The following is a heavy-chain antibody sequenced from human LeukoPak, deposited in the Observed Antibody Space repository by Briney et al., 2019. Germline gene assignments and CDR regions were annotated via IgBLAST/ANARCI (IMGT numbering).Heavy chain of an antibody. CDR1: GDSISSSSYY. Sequence: PSETLSLTCTVSGDSISSSSYYWGWIRQPPGKGLEWIGSIYHSGSTYYNPSLKSRVTISVDTSKNQFSLKLSSVTAADTAVYYCARYNWNDGYFDYWGQGTLVTVSS. J-gene: IGHJ4*02. D-gene: IGHD1-1*01. CDR3: ARYNWNDGYFDY. V-gene: IGHV4-39*07. CDR2: IYHSGST.